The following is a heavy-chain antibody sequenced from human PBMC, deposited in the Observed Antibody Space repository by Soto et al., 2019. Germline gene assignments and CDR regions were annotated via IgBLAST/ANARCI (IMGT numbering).Heavy chain of an antibody. J-gene: IGHJ5*02. Sequence: KTSETLSLTCTVSGGSISSYYWSWIRQPPGKGLEWIGYIYYSGSTNYNPSLKSRVTISVDTSKNQFSLKLSSVTAADTAVYYCAREVIGDEDYYDITNWFDPWGQGTLVTVSS. D-gene: IGHD3-22*01. CDR2: IYYSGST. V-gene: IGHV4-59*01. CDR3: AREVIGDEDYYDITNWFDP. CDR1: GGSISSYY.